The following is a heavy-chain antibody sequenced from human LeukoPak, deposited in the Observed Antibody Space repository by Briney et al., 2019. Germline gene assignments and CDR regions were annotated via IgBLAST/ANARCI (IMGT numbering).Heavy chain of an antibody. CDR3: AGVRGVSPFDY. CDR2: ISWNSGSI. Sequence: GRSLRLSCAASGFTFDDYAMHWVRQAPGKGLEWVSGISWNSGSIGYADSVKGRFTISRDNAKNSLYLQMNSLRAEDTAVYYCAGVRGVSPFDYWGQGTLVTVSS. J-gene: IGHJ4*02. V-gene: IGHV3-9*01. D-gene: IGHD3-10*01. CDR1: GFTFDDYA.